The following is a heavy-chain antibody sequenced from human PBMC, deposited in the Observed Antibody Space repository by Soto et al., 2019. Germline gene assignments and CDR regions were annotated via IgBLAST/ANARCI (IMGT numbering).Heavy chain of an antibody. Sequence: ASVKVSCKASGYTFTSYDINWVRQATGQGLEWMGWMNPNSGNTGYAQKFQGRVTMTRNTSISTAYMELSSVTAADTAVYYCARHAIGCSGGSCYSYFDYWGQGTLVTVSS. CDR3: ARHAIGCSGGSCYSYFDY. CDR1: GYTFTSYD. V-gene: IGHV1-8*01. CDR2: MNPNSGNT. J-gene: IGHJ4*02. D-gene: IGHD2-15*01.